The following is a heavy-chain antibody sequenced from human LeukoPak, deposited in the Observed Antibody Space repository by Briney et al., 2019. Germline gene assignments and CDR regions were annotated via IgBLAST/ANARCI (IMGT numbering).Heavy chain of an antibody. CDR1: GYTFTGYY. V-gene: IGHV1-2*06. CDR2: INPNSGGT. Sequence: ASVKVSCKASGYTFTGYYMHWLRQAPGQGLEWMGRINPNSGGTNYAQKFQGRVTMTRDTSISTAYMELSRLRSDDTAVYYCARDKGSGSSHHFDYWGQGTLVTVSS. D-gene: IGHD3-10*01. J-gene: IGHJ4*02. CDR3: ARDKGSGSSHHFDY.